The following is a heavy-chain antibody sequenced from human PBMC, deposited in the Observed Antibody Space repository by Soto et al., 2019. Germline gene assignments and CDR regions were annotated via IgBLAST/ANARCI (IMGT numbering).Heavy chain of an antibody. D-gene: IGHD4-17*01. CDR2: INAGNGNT. V-gene: IGHV1-3*01. Sequence: GASVKVSCKASGYTFASYAMHWVRQAPGQRLEWMGWINAGNGNTKYSQKFQGRVTITRDTSASTAYMELSSLRSEDTAVYYCARAGDYGENWFDPWGQGTLVTVSS. CDR3: ARAGDYGENWFDP. CDR1: GYTFASYA. J-gene: IGHJ5*02.